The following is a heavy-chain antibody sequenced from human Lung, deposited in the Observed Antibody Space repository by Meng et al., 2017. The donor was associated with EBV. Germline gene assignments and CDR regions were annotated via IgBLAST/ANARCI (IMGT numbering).Heavy chain of an antibody. CDR2: IYYSGST. CDR1: GGSISSGGYY. CDR3: AATVNDGYFDY. V-gene: IGHV4-31*03. Sequence: QVQLQASGPGLVNPSQTLSLTCTVSGGSISSGGYYWSWIRQHPGKGLEWIGYIYYSGSTYYNPSLKSRVTISVDTSKNQFSLKLSSVTAADTAVYYCAATVNDGYFDYWGQGTLVTVSS. J-gene: IGHJ4*02. D-gene: IGHD4-11*01.